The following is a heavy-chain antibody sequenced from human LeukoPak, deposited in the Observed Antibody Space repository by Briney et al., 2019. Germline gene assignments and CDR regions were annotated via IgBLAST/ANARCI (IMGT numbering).Heavy chain of an antibody. D-gene: IGHD3-22*01. CDR1: GFTLSSYW. J-gene: IGHJ4*02. Sequence: GGSLRLSCAASGFTLSSYWMSWVRQAPGKGLEWVANIKQDGSEKSYVDSVKGRFTISRDNAKNSLDLQMNSLRAEDTAVYYCTKPSRIGYFDSSAHWGQGTLVTVSS. V-gene: IGHV3-7*01. CDR2: IKQDGSEK. CDR3: TKPSRIGYFDSSAH.